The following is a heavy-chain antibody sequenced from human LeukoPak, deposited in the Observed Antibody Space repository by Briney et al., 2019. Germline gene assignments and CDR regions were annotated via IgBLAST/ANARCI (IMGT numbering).Heavy chain of an antibody. CDR2: ISTSGTVI. D-gene: IGHD3-3*01. CDR1: TFNFRSYE. J-gene: IGHJ5*02. V-gene: IGHV3-48*03. Sequence: GGSLRLSCSAPTFNFRSYEMKLVRQGPGEGVGWGSYISTSGTVIYYADSVRGRFTISRDNAKNSLYLQMNSLRAEDTAIYYCARELTRSGPNWFDPWGQGTLVIVSS. CDR3: ARELTRSGPNWFDP.